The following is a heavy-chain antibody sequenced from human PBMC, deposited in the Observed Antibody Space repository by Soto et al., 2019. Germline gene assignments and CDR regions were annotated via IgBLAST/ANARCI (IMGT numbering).Heavy chain of an antibody. D-gene: IGHD3-22*01. J-gene: IGHJ4*02. Sequence: ASVKVSCKASGYSFTDSYMHWVRQAPGQGLEWMGWINPNRGGTNYAQKFQGWVTMTSDTFISTAYMELSRLKSDDTAVYYCARGKFYDSTAYYLDYWGQGTPVPVSS. CDR3: ARGKFYDSTAYYLDY. CDR1: GYSFTDSY. V-gene: IGHV1-2*04. CDR2: INPNRGGT.